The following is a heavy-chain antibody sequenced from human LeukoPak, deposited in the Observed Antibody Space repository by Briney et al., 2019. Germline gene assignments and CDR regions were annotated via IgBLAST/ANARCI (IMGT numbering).Heavy chain of an antibody. CDR2: IYYSGRT. CDR3: ARALPYYDFWSGYDY. CDR1: GGSISSYY. J-gene: IGHJ4*02. Sequence: SETLSLTCTVSGGSISSYYWSWIRQPPGKGLEWIGYIYYSGRTNYNPSLKSRVTISVDTSKNQFSLKLSSVTAADTAVYYCARALPYYDFWSGYDYWGQGTLVTVSS. D-gene: IGHD3-3*01. V-gene: IGHV4-59*01.